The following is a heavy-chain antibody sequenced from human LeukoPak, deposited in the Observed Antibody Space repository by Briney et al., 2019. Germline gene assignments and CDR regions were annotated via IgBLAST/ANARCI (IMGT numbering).Heavy chain of an antibody. J-gene: IGHJ4*02. CDR1: GFTFSDYN. CDR2: VGISSGNT. V-gene: IGHV3-11*06. D-gene: IGHD5-12*01. Sequence: GGSLRLSCAASGFTFSDYNMNWVRQAPGKGLEWISYVGISSGNTKYADSVKGRFTISGDSAKNSVYLQMNSLRVEDTAVYYCARDFRYAFDNWGQGTLVTVSS. CDR3: ARDFRYAFDN.